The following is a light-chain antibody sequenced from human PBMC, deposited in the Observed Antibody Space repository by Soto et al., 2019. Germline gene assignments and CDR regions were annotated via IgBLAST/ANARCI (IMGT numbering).Light chain of an antibody. J-gene: IGLJ1*01. V-gene: IGLV2-14*01. CDR1: SSDVGGYNY. CDR2: DVS. Sequence: QSVLTQPASVSGSPGQSITISCTGTSSDVGGYNYVSWYQQHPGKAPKLMIYDVSNRPSGVSNRFSGSKSGNTASLTISGLQAEEEADYYCSSYTSSSGVFGTGTKVTVL. CDR3: SSYTSSSGV.